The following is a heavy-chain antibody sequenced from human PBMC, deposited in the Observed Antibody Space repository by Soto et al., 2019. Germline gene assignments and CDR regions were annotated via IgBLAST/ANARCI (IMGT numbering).Heavy chain of an antibody. V-gene: IGHV4-34*01. CDR2: INHSGST. J-gene: IGHJ4*02. Sequence: VQLQQWGAGLLKPSETLSLTCAVYVGSFSGYYWTWIRQPPGTGLEWIGEINHSGSTNYNPSLKSRVTISVDTSKNQFSLKLTSVTAADTAVYYCARDKITGLFDYWGQGTLVTVSS. CDR3: ARDKITGLFDY. CDR1: VGSFSGYY. D-gene: IGHD2-8*02.